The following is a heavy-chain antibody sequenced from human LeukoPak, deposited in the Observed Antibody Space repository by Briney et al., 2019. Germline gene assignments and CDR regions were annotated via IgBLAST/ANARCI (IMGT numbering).Heavy chain of an antibody. D-gene: IGHD6-19*01. Sequence: SETLSLTCAAYGGSFSGYYWSWIRQPPGKGLEWIGEINHSGSTNYNPSLKSRVTISVDTSKNQFSLKLSSVTAADTAVYYCARAAGIAVALKGWFDPWGQGTLVTVSS. CDR2: INHSGST. J-gene: IGHJ5*02. CDR3: ARAAGIAVALKGWFDP. CDR1: GGSFSGYY. V-gene: IGHV4-34*01.